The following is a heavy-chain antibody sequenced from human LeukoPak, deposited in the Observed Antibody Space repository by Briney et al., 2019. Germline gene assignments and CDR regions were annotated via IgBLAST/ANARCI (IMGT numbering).Heavy chain of an antibody. Sequence: GGSLRLSCAASGFTFSNYAMSWVRQAPGEWLEWVSSISGSGGNTYYADSVNGRFTISRDNSQNTFFLQMNSLRADDTAIYYCAKCLTSTGTCYFDYWGQGTLVTVSS. V-gene: IGHV3-23*01. J-gene: IGHJ4*02. CDR2: ISGSGGNT. D-gene: IGHD1-1*01. CDR3: AKCLTSTGTCYFDY. CDR1: GFTFSNYA.